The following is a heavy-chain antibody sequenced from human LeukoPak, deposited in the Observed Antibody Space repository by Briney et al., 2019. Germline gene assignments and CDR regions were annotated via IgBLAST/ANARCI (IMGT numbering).Heavy chain of an antibody. CDR1: GNSISSSY. D-gene: IGHD2/OR15-2a*01. Sequence: KSSETLSLTCTVSGNSISSSYWSWIRQPPGKGLEWIGYIYHSGNTNYNPSLKSRVTISVDTSRNRFSLKLSSVTAADTAVYYCARHRIFFDYWGQGILVTVSS. CDR3: ARHRIFFDY. CDR2: IYHSGNT. J-gene: IGHJ4*02. V-gene: IGHV4-59*01.